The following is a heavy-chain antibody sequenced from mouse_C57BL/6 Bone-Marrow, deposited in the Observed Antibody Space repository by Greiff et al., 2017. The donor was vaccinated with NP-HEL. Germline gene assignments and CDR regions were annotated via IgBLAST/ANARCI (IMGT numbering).Heavy chain of an antibody. J-gene: IGHJ2*01. CDR1: GYTFTDYY. CDR3: ARSRDDGYLYYFDY. V-gene: IGHV1-26*01. Sequence: EVQLQQSGPELVKPGASVKISCKASGYTFTDYYMNWVKQSHGKSLEWIGDINPNNGGTSYNQKFKGKATLTVDKSSSTAYMELRSLTSEDSAVYYCARSRDDGYLYYFDYWGQGTTLTVSS. D-gene: IGHD2-3*01. CDR2: INPNNGGT.